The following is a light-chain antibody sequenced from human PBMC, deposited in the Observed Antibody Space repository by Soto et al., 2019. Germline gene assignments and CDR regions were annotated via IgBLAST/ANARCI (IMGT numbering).Light chain of an antibody. CDR2: GAS. CDR1: QSVSSNY. Sequence: EIVLTQSPGTLSLSPGERATLSCRASQSVSSNYLAWYQQKPGQAPRLLIYGASSRATGIPGRFSGSGSGTDFTLTISRLKPEDFAVYYCQHYGRSAYTFGQGTTLEIK. J-gene: IGKJ2*01. CDR3: QHYGRSAYT. V-gene: IGKV3-20*01.